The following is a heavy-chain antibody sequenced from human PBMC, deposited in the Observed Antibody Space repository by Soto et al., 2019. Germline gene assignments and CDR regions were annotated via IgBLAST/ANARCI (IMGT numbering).Heavy chain of an antibody. CDR2: TYYGGST. CDR1: GGSVSSGSYY. J-gene: IGHJ4*02. D-gene: IGHD1-26*01. V-gene: IGHV4-61*01. Sequence: PSQTLSPTGPFSGGSVSSGSYYLSWIRQPPGKGLEWIGYTYYGGSTNYNPSLKSRVTISVDTSKNQFSLKLSSVTAADTAVYYCARVRLGAHYELIDYWGQGTLVTVSS. CDR3: ARVRLGAHYELIDY.